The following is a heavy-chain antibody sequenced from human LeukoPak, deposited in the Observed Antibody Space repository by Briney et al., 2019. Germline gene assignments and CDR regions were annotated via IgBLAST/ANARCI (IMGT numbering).Heavy chain of an antibody. J-gene: IGHJ4*02. CDR2: INHSGST. D-gene: IGHD4-17*01. CDR1: GGSFSGYY. Sequence: SETLSLTCAVYGGSFSGYYWSWIRQPPGKGLEWTGEINHSGSTNYNPSLKSRVTISVDTSKNQFSLKLSSVTAADTAVYYCARVPHDYGDYVGYWGQGTLVTVSS. CDR3: ARVPHDYGDYVGY. V-gene: IGHV4-34*01.